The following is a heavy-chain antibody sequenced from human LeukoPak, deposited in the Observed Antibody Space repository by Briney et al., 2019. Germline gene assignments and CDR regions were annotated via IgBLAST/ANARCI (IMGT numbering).Heavy chain of an antibody. D-gene: IGHD3-16*01. Sequence: GGSLRLSCAASGFTFSSYWMNWVRQAPGKGLEWVAVISYDGSNKYYADSVKGRFTISRDNSKNTLYLQMNSLRAEDTAVYYCARGGGDWGQGTLVTVSS. CDR2: ISYDGSNK. J-gene: IGHJ4*02. CDR1: GFTFSSYW. CDR3: ARGGGD. V-gene: IGHV3-30-3*01.